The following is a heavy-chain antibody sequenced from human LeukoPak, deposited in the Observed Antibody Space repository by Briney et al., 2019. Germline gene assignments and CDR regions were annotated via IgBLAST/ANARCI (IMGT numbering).Heavy chain of an antibody. CDR1: GFTFSSYG. CDR3: ARAYYDFWSGYLTSGGYYFDY. J-gene: IGHJ4*02. CDR2: ISYDGSNK. Sequence: PGGSLRLSCAASGFTFSSYGMHWVRQAPGKGLEWVAVISYDGSNKYYADSVKGRFTISRDNSKNTLYLQMNSLRAEDTAVYYCARAYYDFWSGYLTSGGYYFDYWGQGTLVTVSS. D-gene: IGHD3-3*01. V-gene: IGHV3-30*03.